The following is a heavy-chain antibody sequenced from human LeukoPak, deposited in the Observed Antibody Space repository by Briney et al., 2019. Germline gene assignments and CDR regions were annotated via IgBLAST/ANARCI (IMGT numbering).Heavy chain of an antibody. Sequence: SETLSLTCAVYGGSFSGYYWSWIRQPPGKGLEWIGEIYHSGSTNYNPSLKSRVTISVDKSKNQFSLKLSSVTAADTAVYYCARDRKGYCSSTSCYRYYGMDVWGQGTTVTVSS. V-gene: IGHV4-34*01. CDR1: GGSFSGYY. J-gene: IGHJ6*02. CDR3: ARDRKGYCSSTSCYRYYGMDV. D-gene: IGHD2-2*01. CDR2: IYHSGST.